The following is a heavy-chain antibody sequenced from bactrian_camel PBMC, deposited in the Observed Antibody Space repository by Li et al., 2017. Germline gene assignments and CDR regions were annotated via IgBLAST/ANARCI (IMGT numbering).Heavy chain of an antibody. CDR1: GFTFRSCA. CDR3: AAQDVLGH. CDR2: INSGGGST. Sequence: VQLVESGGGLVQPGESLRLSCAASGFTFRSCAMSWVRQAPGKGLEWVGVINSGGGSTYYADSVKGRFTVSRDNAKNSLYLQMSSLKTDDTAVYYCAAQDVLGHWGQGTQVTVS. J-gene: IGHJ4*01. D-gene: IGHD1*01. V-gene: IGHV3S31*01.